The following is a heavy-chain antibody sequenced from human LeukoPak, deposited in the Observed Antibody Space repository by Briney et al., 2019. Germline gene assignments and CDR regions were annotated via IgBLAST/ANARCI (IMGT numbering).Heavy chain of an antibody. V-gene: IGHV1-18*01. D-gene: IGHD6-13*01. Sequence: ASVKVSCKASGYTFATYGISWVRQAPGQGLEWMGWISTYNGNTNYALKLQGRVTMTTDTSTSTAYMELRSLRSDDTAVYYCARVLEQLNQASYYYYYYYMDVWGKGTTVTVSS. J-gene: IGHJ6*03. CDR2: ISTYNGNT. CDR1: GYTFATYG. CDR3: ARVLEQLNQASYYYYYYYMDV.